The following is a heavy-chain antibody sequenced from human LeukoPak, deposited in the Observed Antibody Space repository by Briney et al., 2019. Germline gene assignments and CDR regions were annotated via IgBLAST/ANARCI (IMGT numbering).Heavy chain of an antibody. CDR2: ISKSDGST. J-gene: IGHJ4*02. CDR3: ARGALIPDF. V-gene: IGHV3-23*01. Sequence: GGSLRLSCAASGFTFSSYAMTWVRQAPGKGLAWVSSISKSDGSTYYADSVKGRFTISRDNSKNTVYLHMDSLRVEDTAIYYCARGALIPDFRGQGTMVTVSS. CDR1: GFTFSSYA. D-gene: IGHD2-21*01.